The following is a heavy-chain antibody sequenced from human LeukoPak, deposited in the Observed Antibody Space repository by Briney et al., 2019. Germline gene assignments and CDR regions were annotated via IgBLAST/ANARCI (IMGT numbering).Heavy chain of an antibody. CDR2: ISDRGDYI. V-gene: IGHV3-21*01. CDR1: GFIFSTYS. D-gene: IGHD2-21*02. Sequence: PGGSLRLSCDPSGFIFSTYSMNWVRQAPGKGPEWVSSISDRGDYIHYADSVKGRFTISRDNAKNSLFLQMDSLRAEDTAVYYCVRDKGMVTAMGYSYYYAMDVWGQGTTVTVSS. CDR3: VRDKGMVTAMGYSYYYAMDV. J-gene: IGHJ6*02.